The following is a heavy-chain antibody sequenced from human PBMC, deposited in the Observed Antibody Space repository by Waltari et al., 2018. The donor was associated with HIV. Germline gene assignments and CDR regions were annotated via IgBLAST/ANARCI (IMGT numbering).Heavy chain of an antibody. CDR1: GFPFSSYG. CDR2: ISEDGSHK. V-gene: IGHV3-30*18. Sequence: QVQLVESGGGVVQPGRSLTLSCAASGFPFSSYGMPWVRQAPGKGLEWVAVISEDGSHKYYADSVKGRFTISRDNSKNTLYLQMNGLRAEDTAVFYCAKETSGYYYYGMDAWGQGTTVTVSS. CDR3: AKETSGYYYYGMDA. D-gene: IGHD2-2*01. J-gene: IGHJ6*02.